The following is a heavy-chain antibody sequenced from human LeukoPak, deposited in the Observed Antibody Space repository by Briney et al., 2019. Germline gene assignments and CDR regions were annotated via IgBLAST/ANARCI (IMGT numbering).Heavy chain of an antibody. CDR3: AKYPTFGYSYGHRLGYYGMDV. Sequence: GGSLRLSCAASGFTSSSFWMHWVRQAPGKGLEWVADIKQDGREKRYVDSVKGRFTISRDNAKNSLYLQMNSLRAEDTAVYYWAKYPTFGYSYGHRLGYYGMDVWGQGTTVTVSS. V-gene: IGHV3-7*05. CDR2: IKQDGREK. D-gene: IGHD5-18*01. CDR1: GFTSSSFW. J-gene: IGHJ6*02.